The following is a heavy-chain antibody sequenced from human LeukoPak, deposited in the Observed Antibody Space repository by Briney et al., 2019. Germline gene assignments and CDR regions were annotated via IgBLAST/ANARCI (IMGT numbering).Heavy chain of an antibody. V-gene: IGHV1-46*01. Sequence: VASVKVSCKASGYTFPSYFMHWVRQAPGQGLEWMGIINPTGGSTTYAEKFQGRDTMTRDTSTSIVYMELSSLRSDDTAVYYCARTGARSFDYWGQGTLVTVSS. CDR2: INPTGGST. J-gene: IGHJ4*02. CDR1: GYTFPSYF. CDR3: ARTGARSFDY. D-gene: IGHD6-6*01.